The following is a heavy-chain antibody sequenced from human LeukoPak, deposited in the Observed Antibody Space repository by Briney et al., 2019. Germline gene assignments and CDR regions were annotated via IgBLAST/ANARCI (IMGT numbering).Heavy chain of an antibody. D-gene: IGHD6-6*01. CDR1: GYTFTGYY. Sequence: GASVKVSCKASGYTFTGYYMHWVRQAPGQGLEWMGWINPNSGGTNYAQKFQGRVTMTRDTSISTAYMELSRLRSDDTAVYYCAITSGWEQLVSVPIDYWGQGTLVTVSS. CDR3: AITSGWEQLVSVPIDY. V-gene: IGHV1-2*02. CDR2: INPNSGGT. J-gene: IGHJ4*02.